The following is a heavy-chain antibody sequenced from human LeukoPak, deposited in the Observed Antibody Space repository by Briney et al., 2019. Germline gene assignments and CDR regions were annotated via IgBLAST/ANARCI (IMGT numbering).Heavy chain of an antibody. CDR1: GGSMSRYY. CDR2: TYSTGSA. V-gene: IGHV4-4*07. CDR3: ARDRWFDT. Sequence: SDTLSLTCSVSGGSMSRYYWNWIRQPAGKGLEWIGRTYSTGSADYNPSLQSRVTMSVDTSKNEFSLRLTSVTAADTAIYYCARDRWFDTWGQGTLVTVSS. J-gene: IGHJ5*02.